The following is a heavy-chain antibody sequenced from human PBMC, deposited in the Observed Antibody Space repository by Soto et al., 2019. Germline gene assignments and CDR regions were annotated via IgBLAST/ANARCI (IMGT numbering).Heavy chain of an antibody. Sequence: SETLSLTCAVYGGSFSGYYWSWIRQPPGKGLEWIGEINHSGSTNYNPSLKSRVTISVDTSKNQFSLKLSSVTAADTAVYYCARADAHRSGSFFVYWGQGTLVTVSS. CDR3: ARADAHRSGSFFVY. J-gene: IGHJ4*02. D-gene: IGHD1-26*01. CDR1: GGSFSGYY. V-gene: IGHV4-34*01. CDR2: INHSGST.